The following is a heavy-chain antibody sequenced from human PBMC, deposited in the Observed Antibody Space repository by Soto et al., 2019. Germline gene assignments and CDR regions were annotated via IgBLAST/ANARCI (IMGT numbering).Heavy chain of an antibody. CDR3: AGSYYDFWSGYYPYYFDY. D-gene: IGHD3-3*01. CDR2: IYYSGST. Sequence: KSSETLSLTCTVSGGSISSYYWSWIRQPPGKGLEWIGYIYYSGSTNYNPSLKSRVTISVDTSKNQFSLKLSSATAADTAVYYCAGSYYDFWSGYYPYYFDYWGQGTLVTVSS. J-gene: IGHJ4*02. CDR1: GGSISSYY. V-gene: IGHV4-59*01.